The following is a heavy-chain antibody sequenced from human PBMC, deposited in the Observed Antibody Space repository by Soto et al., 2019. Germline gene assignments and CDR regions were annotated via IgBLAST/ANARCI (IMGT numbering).Heavy chain of an antibody. J-gene: IGHJ4*02. CDR1: GFTFSSYG. D-gene: IGHD6-19*01. CDR3: AKSGYSSGWYGFDD. Sequence: QVQLVESGGGVVQPGRSLRLSCAASGFTFSSYGMHWVRQAPGKGLEWVAVISYDGSNKYYADSVKGRFTISRDNSKNTLYLQMNSLRAEDTAVYYCAKSGYSSGWYGFDDWGQGTLVTVSS. V-gene: IGHV3-30*18. CDR2: ISYDGSNK.